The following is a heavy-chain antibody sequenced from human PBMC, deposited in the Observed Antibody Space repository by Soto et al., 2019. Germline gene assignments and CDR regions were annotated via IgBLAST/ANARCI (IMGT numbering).Heavy chain of an antibody. D-gene: IGHD3-22*01. J-gene: IGHJ1*01. V-gene: IGHV3-11*06. CDR1: GFTFSDYY. CDR2: ISSSSSYT. CDR3: ARPLKSYYDSSGYYGRYFQH. Sequence: XGSLRVTCASSGFTFSDYYRSLILQAPGKGLEWVSYISSSSSYTNYADSVKGRFTISRDNAKNSLYLQMNSLRAEDTAVYYCARPLKSYYDSSGYYGRYFQHWGQGTLVTVSS.